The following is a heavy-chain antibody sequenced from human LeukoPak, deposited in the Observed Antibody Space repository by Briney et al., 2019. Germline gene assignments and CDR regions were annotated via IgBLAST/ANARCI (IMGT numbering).Heavy chain of an antibody. V-gene: IGHV1-18*04. CDR1: GDTFTSYY. D-gene: IGHD1-26*01. CDR3: ARVFGGELPQSGWFDP. J-gene: IGHJ5*02. CDR2: ISAYNGNT. Sequence: GASVTVSCKTSGDTFTSYYMHWVRQAPGQGLEWVGWISAYNGNTNYAQKLQGRVTMTTDTSTSTAYMELRSLRSDDTAVYYCARVFGGELPQSGWFDPWGQGTLVTVSS.